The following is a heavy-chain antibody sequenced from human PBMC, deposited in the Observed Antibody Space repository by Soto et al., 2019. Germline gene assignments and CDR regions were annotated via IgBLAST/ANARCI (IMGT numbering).Heavy chain of an antibody. CDR3: ARSQPIAAAGYYYYYGLDV. CDR1: GYTFTNYW. V-gene: IGHV5-10-1*01. J-gene: IGHJ6*02. CDR2: IDPSDSYT. D-gene: IGHD6-13*01. Sequence: GESLKISCKGSGYTFTNYWISWVRQMPGKGLEWMGRIDPSDSYTKYSPSFQGHVTMSGDKSITTAYLQWSRLKASDTAIYYCARSQPIAAAGYYYYYGLDVWGQGTTVTVSS.